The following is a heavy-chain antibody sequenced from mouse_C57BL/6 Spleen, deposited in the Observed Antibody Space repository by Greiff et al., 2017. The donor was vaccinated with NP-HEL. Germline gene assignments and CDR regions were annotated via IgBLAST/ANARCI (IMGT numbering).Heavy chain of an antibody. CDR2: IDPSDSYT. CDR3: ARRDEGY. J-gene: IGHJ2*01. Sequence: QVHVKQPGAELVRPGTSVKLSCKASGYTFTSYWMHWVKQRPGQGLEWIGVIDPSDSYTNYNQKFKGKATLTVDTSSSTAYMQLSSLTSEDSAVYYCARRDEGYWGQGTTLTVSS. V-gene: IGHV1-59*01. CDR1: GYTFTSYW. D-gene: IGHD3-3*01.